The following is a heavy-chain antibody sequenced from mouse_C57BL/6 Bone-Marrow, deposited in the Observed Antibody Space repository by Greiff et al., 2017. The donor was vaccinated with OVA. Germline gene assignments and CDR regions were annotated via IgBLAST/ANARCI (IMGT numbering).Heavy chain of an antibody. Sequence: EVQLVESGGGLVKPGGSLKLSCAASGFTFSDYGMHWVRQAPEKGLEWVAYISSGSSTIYYADTVKGRFTISRDNAKNTLFLQMTSLRSEDTAMYYCAGGLYYYGSSFDYWGQGTSVTVSS. D-gene: IGHD1-1*01. CDR3: AGGLYYYGSSFDY. J-gene: IGHJ4*01. CDR1: GFTFSDYG. V-gene: IGHV5-17*01. CDR2: ISSGSSTI.